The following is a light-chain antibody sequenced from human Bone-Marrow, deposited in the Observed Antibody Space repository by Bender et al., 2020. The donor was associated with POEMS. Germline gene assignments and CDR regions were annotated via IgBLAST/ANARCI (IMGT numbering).Light chain of an antibody. V-gene: IGLV3-21*03. J-gene: IGLJ3*02. CDR1: SIGIKS. Sequence: SYVLTQPPSVSVAPGKTATITCGGDSIGIKSVHWYQQKPGLAPVLVVYDDSDRPSGIPDRFSGSNSGTSASLAITGLQAEDEADYYCQSFDSRLSGWVFGVGTKLTVL. CDR3: QSFDSRLSGWV. CDR2: DDS.